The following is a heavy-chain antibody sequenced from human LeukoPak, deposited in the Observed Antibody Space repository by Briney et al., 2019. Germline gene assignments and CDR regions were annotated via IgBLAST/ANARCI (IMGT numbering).Heavy chain of an antibody. CDR2: FNPNSGGT. CDR3: ARVVSYLFDP. Sequence: ASVKVSCKASGYTFTGYYIHWVREAPGQGLEWMGWFNPNSGGTNYAQKFQGRVTMTRDTSISTAYMELSRLRSDDTAVYYCARVVSYLFDPWGQGTLVTVSS. D-gene: IGHD2-8*01. CDR1: GYTFTGYY. J-gene: IGHJ5*02. V-gene: IGHV1-2*02.